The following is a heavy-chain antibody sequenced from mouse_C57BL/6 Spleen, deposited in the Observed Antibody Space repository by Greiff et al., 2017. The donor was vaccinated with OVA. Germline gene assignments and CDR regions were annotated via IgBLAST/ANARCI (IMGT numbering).Heavy chain of an antibody. CDR2: ISYDGSN. CDR1: GYSITSGYY. J-gene: IGHJ2*01. CDR3: ARRGHDYDVSY. Sequence: EVQLQESGPGLVKPSQSLSLTCSVTGYSITSGYYWNWIRQFPGNKLEWMGYISYDGSNNYNPSLKNRISITRDTSKNQFFLKLNSVTTEDTATYYCARRGHDYDVSYWDQGTTLTVSS. V-gene: IGHV3-6*01. D-gene: IGHD2-4*01.